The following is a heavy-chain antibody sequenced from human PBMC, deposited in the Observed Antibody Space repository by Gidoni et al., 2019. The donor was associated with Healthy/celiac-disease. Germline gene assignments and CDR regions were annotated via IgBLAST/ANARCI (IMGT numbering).Heavy chain of an antibody. CDR1: GFTFSSYE. V-gene: IGHV3-48*03. Sequence: EVQLVESGGGLVQPGGSMRLSCAASGFTFSSYEMNWVRQAPGKGLEWVSYISSSGSTIYYADSVKGRFTISRDNAKNSLYLQMNSLRAEDTAVYYCARGVAYCGGDCYSLFDYWGQGTLVTVSS. CDR2: ISSSGSTI. J-gene: IGHJ4*02. CDR3: ARGVAYCGGDCYSLFDY. D-gene: IGHD2-21*02.